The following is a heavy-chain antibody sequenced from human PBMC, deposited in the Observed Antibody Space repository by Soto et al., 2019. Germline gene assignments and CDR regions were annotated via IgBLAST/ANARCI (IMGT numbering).Heavy chain of an antibody. CDR3: ARMATFGSLNWFDP. Sequence: ASVKVTCKASGYSFTNNDVSWVRQATGQGLEWMGWMNPGSGDTGYAQKFQGRVTMTRDISIATAYMELSSLRSDDTAIYYCARMATFGSLNWFDPWGQGTLVTVSS. V-gene: IGHV1-8*01. CDR1: GYSFTNND. D-gene: IGHD3-16*01. CDR2: MNPGSGDT. J-gene: IGHJ5*02.